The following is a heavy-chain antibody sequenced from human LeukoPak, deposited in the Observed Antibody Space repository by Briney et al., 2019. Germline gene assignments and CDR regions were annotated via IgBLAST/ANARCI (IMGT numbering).Heavy chain of an antibody. CDR1: GGSISSYY. J-gene: IGHJ5*02. D-gene: IGHD2-2*01. CDR2: INHSGST. Sequence: SETLSLTCTVSGGSISSYYWSWIRQPPGKGLEWIGEINHSGSTNYNPSLKSRVTISVDTSKNQFSLKLSSVTAADTAVYYCARGTRTFDPWGQGTLVTVSS. CDR3: ARGTRTFDP. V-gene: IGHV4-34*01.